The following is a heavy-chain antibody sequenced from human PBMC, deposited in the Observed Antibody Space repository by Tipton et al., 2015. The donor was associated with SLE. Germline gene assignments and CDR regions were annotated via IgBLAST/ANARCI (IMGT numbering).Heavy chain of an antibody. CDR1: GYTFTSYG. CDR2: ISAYNGNT. Sequence: QVQLVQSGAEVKKPGASVKVSCKASGYTFTSYGISWVRQAPGQGLGWLGWISAYNGNTNYAQKLQGRVTMTTDTSTSTAYMELRSLRSDDTAVYYCARGLLSYYDSSGYYADAFDIWGQGTMVTVSS. D-gene: IGHD3-22*01. J-gene: IGHJ3*02. CDR3: ARGLLSYYDSSGYYADAFDI. V-gene: IGHV1-18*01.